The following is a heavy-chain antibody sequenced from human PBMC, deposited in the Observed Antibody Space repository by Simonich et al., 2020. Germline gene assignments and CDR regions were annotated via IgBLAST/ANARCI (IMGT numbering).Heavy chain of an antibody. CDR3: ARDREVYGSGSYYNY. D-gene: IGHD3-10*01. CDR2: IKQDGREK. Sequence: EVQLVESGGGLVQPGGSLRLSCAASGFTFSSYWMSWFRQAPGKGLEWGAKIKQDGREKYYGDSVKGRFTISRDNAKNSLYLQMNSLRAEDTAVYYCARDREVYGSGSYYNYWGQGTLVTVSS. J-gene: IGHJ4*02. CDR1: GFTFSSYW. V-gene: IGHV3-7*01.